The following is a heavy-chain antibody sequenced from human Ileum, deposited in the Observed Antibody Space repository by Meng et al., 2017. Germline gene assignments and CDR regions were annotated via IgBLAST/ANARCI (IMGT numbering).Heavy chain of an antibody. CDR1: GGSFRGYY. V-gene: IGHV4-34*01. CDR2: INHSGST. Sequence: GAGLLKPSETLSLTCAVYGGSFRGYYWSWIRQPPGKGLEWIGEINHSGSTNYNPSLKSRVTISVDTSKNQFSLKLSSVTAADTAVYYCSRTSYYDNSGYYPGWGQGTLVTVSS. J-gene: IGHJ4*02. D-gene: IGHD3-22*01. CDR3: SRTSYYDNSGYYPG.